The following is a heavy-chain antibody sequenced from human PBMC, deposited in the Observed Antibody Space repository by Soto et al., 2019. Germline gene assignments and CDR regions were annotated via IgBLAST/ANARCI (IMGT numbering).Heavy chain of an antibody. D-gene: IGHD3-10*01. J-gene: IGHJ4*02. CDR2: ISYDGSNK. V-gene: IGHV3-30*03. Sequence: GGSLRLSCAASGFTFSSCAMSRVRQAPGKGLEWVAVISYDGSNKYYADSVKGRFTISRDNSKNTLYLQMNSLRAEDTAVYYCATGYTYYYGSGTLVYWGQGTLVTVSS. CDR1: GFTFSSCA. CDR3: ATGYTYYYGSGTLVY.